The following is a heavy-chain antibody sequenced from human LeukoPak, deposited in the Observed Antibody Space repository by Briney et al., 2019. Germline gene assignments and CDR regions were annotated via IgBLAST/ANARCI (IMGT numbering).Heavy chain of an antibody. D-gene: IGHD2-2*01. CDR3: ARVRCISTSCPIDY. V-gene: IGHV4-61*02. Sequence: SQTLSLTCTVSGGSISSGSYYWSWIRQPAGKGLEWIGRIYTSGSTNYNPSLKSRVTISVDTSKNQFSLKLSSVTAADTAVYYCARVRCISTSCPIDYWGQGTLVTVSS. CDR1: GGSISSGSYY. CDR2: IYTSGST. J-gene: IGHJ4*02.